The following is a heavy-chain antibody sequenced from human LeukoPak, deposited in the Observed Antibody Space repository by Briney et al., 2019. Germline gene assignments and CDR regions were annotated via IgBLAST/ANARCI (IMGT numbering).Heavy chain of an antibody. CDR3: ARGTIYDILTGYYPYYFDY. Sequence: SETLSLTCSVYGGSFSAYSWSWIRQPPGKGLEWIGYIYHSGSTYYNPSLKSRVTISVDRSKNQFSLKLSSVTAADTAVYYCARGTIYDILTGYYPYYFDYWGQGTLVTVSS. CDR2: IYHSGST. D-gene: IGHD3-9*01. CDR1: GGSFSAYS. V-gene: IGHV4-30-2*01. J-gene: IGHJ4*02.